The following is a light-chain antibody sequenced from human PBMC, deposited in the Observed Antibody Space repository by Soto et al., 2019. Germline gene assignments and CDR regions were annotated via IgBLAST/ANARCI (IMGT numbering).Light chain of an antibody. V-gene: IGKV3-11*01. CDR2: DAS. J-gene: IGKJ1*01. CDR1: QSVSSY. CDR3: QQRSNWWT. Sequence: EILLTQSPSTLPLSPGDRATLSCRASQSVSSYLAWYQQKPGQAPRLLIYDASNRATGIPARLSGSGSGTDFTLTISSLEPEDFAVYYCQQRSNWWTFGQGTKVDIK.